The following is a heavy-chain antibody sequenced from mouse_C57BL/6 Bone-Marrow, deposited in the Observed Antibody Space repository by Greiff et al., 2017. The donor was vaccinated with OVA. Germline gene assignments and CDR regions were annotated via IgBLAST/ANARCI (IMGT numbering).Heavy chain of an antibody. CDR2: ISNKANGYTT. CDR1: GFTFTDYY. CDR3: ARYSGNYLDY. Sequence: DVMLVESGGGLVQPGGSLSLSCAASGFTFTDYYMSWVRQPPGKALEWLGFISNKANGYTTEYSASVKGRFTISRDNSQSILYLQMHALRAEDSATYYCARYSGNYLDYWGQGTTLTVSS. D-gene: IGHD1-1*01. J-gene: IGHJ2*01. V-gene: IGHV7-3*01.